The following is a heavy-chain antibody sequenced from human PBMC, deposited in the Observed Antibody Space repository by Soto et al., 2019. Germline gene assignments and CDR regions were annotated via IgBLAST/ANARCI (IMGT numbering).Heavy chain of an antibody. CDR3: ARTYYYDSSGYYAPYYFDS. Sequence: QVQLVQSGAEVKKPGASVKVSCKASGYTFTSYGISWVRQAPGQGLEWMGWISAYNGNTNYAQKLQGRATMTTDTHTSTPSMEVSSLRSDDAAVYYCARTYYYDSSGYYAPYYFDSWGQGTLVTVSS. J-gene: IGHJ4*02. V-gene: IGHV1-18*01. CDR2: ISAYNGNT. D-gene: IGHD3-22*01. CDR1: GYTFTSYG.